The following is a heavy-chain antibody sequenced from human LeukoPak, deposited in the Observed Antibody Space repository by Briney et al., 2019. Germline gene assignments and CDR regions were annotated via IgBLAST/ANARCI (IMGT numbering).Heavy chain of an antibody. CDR3: ARGPTTIGGAGKGYFDY. CDR1: GFTFANAW. V-gene: IGHV3-21*01. J-gene: IGHJ4*02. Sequence: PGGSLRLSCAASGFTFANAWMSWVRQAPGKGLEWVSSISSGSSYIFYADSVKGRFTISRGNAKSPLYLQLNSLRADDTAIYYCARGPTTIGGAGKGYFDYWGQEILVLVSS. CDR2: ISSGSSYI. D-gene: IGHD6-13*01.